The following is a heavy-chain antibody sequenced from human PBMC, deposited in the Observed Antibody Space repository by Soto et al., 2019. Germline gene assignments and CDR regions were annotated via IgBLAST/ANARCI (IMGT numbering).Heavy chain of an antibody. D-gene: IGHD2-2*01. J-gene: IGHJ4*02. V-gene: IGHV3-7*05. CDR3: ASNTLYQRYCSSPGCPNIDY. CDR2: IKQDGSEK. Sequence: PGGSLRLSCAASGFTFSSYWMSWVRQAPGKGLEWVANIKQDGSEKYYVDSVKGRFTISRDNAKNSLYLQMNSLRAEDTAVYYCASNTLYQRYCSSPGCPNIDYRGQGTLVTVSS. CDR1: GFTFSSYW.